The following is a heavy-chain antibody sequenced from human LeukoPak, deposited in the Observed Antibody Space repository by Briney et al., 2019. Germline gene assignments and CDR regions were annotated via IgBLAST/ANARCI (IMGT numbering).Heavy chain of an antibody. D-gene: IGHD2-2*01. CDR3: AKDQYWDCSTTSCYFHY. CDR1: GFTFSSYA. J-gene: IGHJ4*02. V-gene: IGHV3-23*01. Sequence: GGSLRLSCAASGFTFSSYAMSWVRQAPGKGLEWVSGISSNGASTYYVDSVKGRFTISRDNSKNTLFLQMNSLRAEDTAVYYCAKDQYWDCSTTSCYFHYWGQGALVTVSS. CDR2: ISSNGAST.